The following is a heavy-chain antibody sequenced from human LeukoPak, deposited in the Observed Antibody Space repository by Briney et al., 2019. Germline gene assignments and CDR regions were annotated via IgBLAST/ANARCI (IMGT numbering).Heavy chain of an antibody. D-gene: IGHD6-19*01. J-gene: IGHJ4*02. CDR1: GDSISSGDYY. V-gene: IGHV4-61*02. CDR2: ISSSGST. CDR3: ARESRPRSSGLGTYFDY. Sequence: SETLSLTCTVSGDSISSGDYYWSWIRQPAGKGLEWIGRISSSGSTNYNPSLKSRVTISVDTSKNQFSLKLSSVTAADTAVYYCARESRPRSSGLGTYFDYWGQGTLVTVSS.